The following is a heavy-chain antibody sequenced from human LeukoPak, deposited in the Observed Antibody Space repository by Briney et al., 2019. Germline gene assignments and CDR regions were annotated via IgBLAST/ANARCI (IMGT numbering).Heavy chain of an antibody. J-gene: IGHJ4*02. Sequence: KPGGSLRLSCAASGFAFSTYSMNWVRQPPGKGLEWVASISLNSASIYYADSVKGRFTISRDNAKNSLHLQMNSLRAEDTALYYCARGSGYYYDSSGYYEDYWGQGTLVTVSS. CDR2: ISLNSASI. CDR3: ARGSGYYYDSSGYYEDY. V-gene: IGHV3-21*04. CDR1: GFAFSTYS. D-gene: IGHD3-22*01.